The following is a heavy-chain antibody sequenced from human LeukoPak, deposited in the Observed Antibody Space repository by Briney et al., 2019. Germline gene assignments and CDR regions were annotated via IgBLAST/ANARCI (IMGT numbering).Heavy chain of an antibody. CDR3: AREATDGYNGGYFDY. CDR2: IYSGGST. Sequence: GGSLRPSCAASGFTVSSNYMSWVRQAPGKGLEWVSVIYSGGSTYYADSVKGRFTISRHNSKNTLYLQMNSLRAEDTAVYYCAREATDGYNGGYFDYWGQGTLVTVSS. D-gene: IGHD5-24*01. CDR1: GFTVSSNY. V-gene: IGHV3-53*04. J-gene: IGHJ4*02.